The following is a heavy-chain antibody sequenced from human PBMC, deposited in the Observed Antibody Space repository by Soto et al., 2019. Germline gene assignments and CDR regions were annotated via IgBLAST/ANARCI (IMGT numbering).Heavy chain of an antibody. CDR2: IFYSGST. J-gene: IGHJ5*02. Sequence: SETLSLTCNVSGGSISSSRSYWAWIRHPPGKGLEWIANIFYSGSTYYNPSLASRVTVSVDTSKNQFSLKLSSVTAADTAVYYCARQPTARDVALWFDPWGQGTLVTVSS. CDR3: ARQPTARDVALWFDP. V-gene: IGHV4-39*01. D-gene: IGHD2-21*01. CDR1: GGSISSSRSY.